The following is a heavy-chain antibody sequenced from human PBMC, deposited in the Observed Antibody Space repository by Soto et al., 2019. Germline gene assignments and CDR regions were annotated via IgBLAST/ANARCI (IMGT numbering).Heavy chain of an antibody. CDR3: ARVSRGYSGNNPFDY. CDR2: ISAYNGNT. CDR1: GYTFTSYG. V-gene: IGHV1-18*04. D-gene: IGHD5-12*01. Sequence: ASVKVSCKASGYTFTSYGISWVRQAPGQGLEWMGWISAYNGNTNYAQKLQGRVTMTTDTSTSTAYMELRSLRSDDTAVYFCARVSRGYSGNNPFDYGGQGTLVTVSS. J-gene: IGHJ4*02.